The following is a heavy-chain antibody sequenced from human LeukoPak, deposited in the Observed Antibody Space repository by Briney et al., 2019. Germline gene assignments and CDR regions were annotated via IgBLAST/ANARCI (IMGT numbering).Heavy chain of an antibody. D-gene: IGHD4-17*01. CDR1: GYTFTSYD. V-gene: IGHV1-8*03. CDR2: MNPNSGHT. Sequence: ASVKVSCKASGYTFTSYDINWVRQATGQGLEWMGWMNPNSGHTGYAQKFQGRVTITRNTSIHTVYMELSSLRSEDTAVYYCARDSLSNGDYVPWGQGTLVTVSS. CDR3: ARDSLSNGDYVP. J-gene: IGHJ4*02.